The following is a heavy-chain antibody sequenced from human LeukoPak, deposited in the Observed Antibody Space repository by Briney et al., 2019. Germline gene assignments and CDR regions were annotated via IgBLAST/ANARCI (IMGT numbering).Heavy chain of an antibody. Sequence: GASVKLSCKASGYTFTGYFLHWVRRAPGQGFEWMGWINPNSGSTYYKQRFQGRVTMTRDTYISTAYMYLSNLTSDDTAVYFCVRAHSLTAPAGTFANSWGQGTLVTVSS. CDR3: VRAHSLTAPAGTFANS. J-gene: IGHJ4*02. V-gene: IGHV1-2*02. CDR2: INPNSGST. CDR1: GYTFTGYF. D-gene: IGHD6-13*01.